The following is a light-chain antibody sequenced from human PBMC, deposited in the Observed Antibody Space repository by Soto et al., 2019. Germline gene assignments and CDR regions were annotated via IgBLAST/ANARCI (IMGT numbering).Light chain of an antibody. Sequence: DIQMTQSPSTLSASVGGRVTITCRASQSISSWLAWYQQKPGKAPKLLIYDASSLESGVPSRFSGSGSGTEFTLTISSLQPDDFATYYCQQYNSYSFXQGTKVDIK. CDR2: DAS. CDR3: QQYNSYS. CDR1: QSISSW. V-gene: IGKV1-5*01. J-gene: IGKJ1*01.